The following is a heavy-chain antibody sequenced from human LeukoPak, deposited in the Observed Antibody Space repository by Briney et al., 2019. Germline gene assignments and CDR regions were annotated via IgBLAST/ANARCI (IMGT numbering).Heavy chain of an antibody. CDR1: GFAVSSNY. J-gene: IGHJ4*02. CDR3: ARAVVVTAIPDYFDY. D-gene: IGHD2-21*02. CDR2: IYSGGST. Sequence: PGGSLRLSCAASGFAVSSNYMNWVRQAPGKGLEWVSVIYSGGSTYYADSVKGRLTISRDNSKNTLYLQMNSLRAEDAAVYYCARAVVVTAIPDYFDYWGQGTLVTVSS. V-gene: IGHV3-66*01.